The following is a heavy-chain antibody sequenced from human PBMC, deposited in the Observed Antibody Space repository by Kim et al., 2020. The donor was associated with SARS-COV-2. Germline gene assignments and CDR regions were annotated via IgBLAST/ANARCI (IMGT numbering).Heavy chain of an antibody. V-gene: IGHV1-69*13. CDR3: AREEDTHYYDRGGGIWFDP. Sequence: SVKVSCKASGGTFSSYAISWVRQAPGQGLEWMGGIIPIFGTANYAQKFQGRVTITADESTSTAYMELSSLRSGDTAVYYCAREEDTHYYDRGGGIWFDPWGQGTLVTVSS. CDR1: GGTFSSYA. J-gene: IGHJ5*02. D-gene: IGHD3-22*01. CDR2: IIPIFGTA.